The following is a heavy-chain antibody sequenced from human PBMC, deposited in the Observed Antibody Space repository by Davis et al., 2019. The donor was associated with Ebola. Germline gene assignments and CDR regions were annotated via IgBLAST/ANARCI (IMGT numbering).Heavy chain of an antibody. Sequence: SVTVSCKASGGTFSSYAISWVRQAAGRGIEWMGGIIPILGIANYAQKFQGRVTITADKSTSTAYMELSSLRSEDTAVYYCARGSVRLANYYYYYMDVWGKGTTVTVSS. CDR1: GGTFSSYA. CDR3: ARGSVRLANYYYYYMDV. CDR2: IIPILGIA. D-gene: IGHD3-3*02. J-gene: IGHJ6*03. V-gene: IGHV1-69*10.